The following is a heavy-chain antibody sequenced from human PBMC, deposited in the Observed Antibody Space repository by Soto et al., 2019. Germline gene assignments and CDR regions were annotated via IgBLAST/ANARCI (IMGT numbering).Heavy chain of an antibody. CDR2: IYHSGST. Sequence: QLQLQESGSGLVKPSQTLSLTCAVSGGSISSGGYSWSWIRQPPGKGLVWIGSIYHSGSTYYNPSSPRRPPISVDRCKLQFSLKLSSVTAAVTAVYYCAAGGGLPRYSWGHVTLVTVST. V-gene: IGHV4-30-2*01. CDR3: AAGGGLPRYS. D-gene: IGHD5-12*01. J-gene: IGHJ5*01. CDR1: GGSISSGGYS.